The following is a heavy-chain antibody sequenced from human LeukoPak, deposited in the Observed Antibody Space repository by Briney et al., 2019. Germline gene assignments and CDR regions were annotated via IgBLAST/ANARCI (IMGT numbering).Heavy chain of an antibody. J-gene: IGHJ4*02. V-gene: IGHV3-30*04. Sequence: GGSLRLSCAASGFTFSSYAMHWVRQAPGKGLEWVAVISYDGSNKYYADSVKGRFTISRDNSKNTLYLQMNSLRAEGTAVYYCARGYITIFGVVPDYFDYWGQGTLVTVSS. CDR1: GFTFSSYA. CDR3: ARGYITIFGVVPDYFDY. CDR2: ISYDGSNK. D-gene: IGHD3-3*01.